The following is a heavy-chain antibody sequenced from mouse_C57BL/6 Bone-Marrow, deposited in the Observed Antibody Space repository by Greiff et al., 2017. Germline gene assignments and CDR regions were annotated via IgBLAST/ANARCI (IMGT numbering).Heavy chain of an antibody. Sequence: QVQLQQPGAELVMPGASVKLSCKASGYTFTSYWMHWVKQRPGQGLEWIGEIDPSDSYTNYNQKFKGKSTLTVDKSSSTAYMQLSSLTSEASAVYYCARRGLGGSTPWFTYWGQGTLVTVSA. CDR1: GYTFTSYW. V-gene: IGHV1-69*01. CDR3: ARRGLGGSTPWFTY. D-gene: IGHD1-1*01. CDR2: IDPSDSYT. J-gene: IGHJ3*01.